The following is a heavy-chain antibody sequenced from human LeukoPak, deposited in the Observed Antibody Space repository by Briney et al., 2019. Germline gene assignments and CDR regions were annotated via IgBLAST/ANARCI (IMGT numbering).Heavy chain of an antibody. D-gene: IGHD1-26*01. CDR1: GFSFSSYW. J-gene: IGHJ4*02. Sequence: GGSLRLSCAASGFSFSSYWMTWVRQAPGKGLEWVANIKQDGSEKYHVYSVKGRFTISTDNAKNSLYLQMNSLRAEDTALYYCAREQWELRNWGQGTLVTVSS. V-gene: IGHV3-7*01. CDR3: AREQWELRN. CDR2: IKQDGSEK.